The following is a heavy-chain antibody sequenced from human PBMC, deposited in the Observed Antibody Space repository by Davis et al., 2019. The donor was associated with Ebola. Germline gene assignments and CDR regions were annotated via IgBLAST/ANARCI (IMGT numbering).Heavy chain of an antibody. CDR3: ARLIRFPGIGTDV. Sequence: PGGPLRLSCAASGFTFSSHWRHWFRQTPGQGLVWVSRINTDGGSTSYADSVKGRFTVSRDNAKNTLFLQMNSLRAEDTAVYYCARLIRFPGIGTDVWGQGTTVIVSS. D-gene: IGHD1-14*01. CDR1: GFTFSSHW. V-gene: IGHV3-74*01. CDR2: INTDGGST. J-gene: IGHJ6*02.